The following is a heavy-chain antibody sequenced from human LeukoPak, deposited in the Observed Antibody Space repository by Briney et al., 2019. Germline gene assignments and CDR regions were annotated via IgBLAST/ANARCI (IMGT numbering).Heavy chain of an antibody. J-gene: IGHJ4*02. Sequence: GASVKVSCKASGYTFTTYALNWVRQAPGQGLEWLGLISTYNGHTMYAQKVQGRVTLTMDTSTSPAYLELSSLRFDDTAVYYCARDLRATLITGSGYWGQGTLVTVSS. CDR2: ISTYNGHT. D-gene: IGHD3-9*01. CDR3: ARDLRATLITGSGY. V-gene: IGHV1-18*01. CDR1: GYTFTTYA.